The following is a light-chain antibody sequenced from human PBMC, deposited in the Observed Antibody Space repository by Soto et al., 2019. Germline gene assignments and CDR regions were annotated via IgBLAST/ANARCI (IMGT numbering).Light chain of an antibody. V-gene: IGLV2-14*03. J-gene: IGLJ2*01. Sequence: QSALSQPASVSGSLGQSITISCTGTSSDVGAYNSVSWYQQHPGKAPKLMIYDVSNRPSGVSNRFSGSKSGNTASLTISGLQAEDEADYYCSSYAGSSTHVLFGGGTKLTVL. CDR3: SSYAGSSTHVL. CDR1: SSDVGAYNS. CDR2: DVS.